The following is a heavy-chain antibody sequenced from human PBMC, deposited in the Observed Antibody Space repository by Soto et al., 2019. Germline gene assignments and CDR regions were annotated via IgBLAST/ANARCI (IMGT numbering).Heavy chain of an antibody. CDR3: ARKVIGSLTLEY. CDR1: GYAFNTYG. J-gene: IGHJ4*02. CDR2: INTNTGET. Sequence: QVQLVQSGAEVKEPGASVKGSCKASGYAFNTYGITWVRQAPGQGLEWMGWINTNTGETKYTQKFQGRVTLTTDTSTSTAYMELRSLRSDETAVYYCARKVIGSLTLEYWGQGTLVSVSS. D-gene: IGHD1-26*01. V-gene: IGHV1-18*01.